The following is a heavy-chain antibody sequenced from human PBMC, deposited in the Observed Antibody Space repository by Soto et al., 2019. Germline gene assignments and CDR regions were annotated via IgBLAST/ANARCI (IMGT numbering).Heavy chain of an antibody. CDR2: ISSSSSYI. CDR1: GFTFSSYS. V-gene: IGHV3-21*01. CDR3: ARTLANYYDSSGYYYYYYGMDV. Sequence: GGSLRLSCAASGFTFSSYSMNWVRQAPGKGLEWVSSISSSSSYIYYADSVKGRFTISRDNAKNSLYLQMNSLRAEDTAVYYCARTLANYYDSSGYYYYYYGMDVWGQGTTVTVSS. J-gene: IGHJ6*02. D-gene: IGHD3-22*01.